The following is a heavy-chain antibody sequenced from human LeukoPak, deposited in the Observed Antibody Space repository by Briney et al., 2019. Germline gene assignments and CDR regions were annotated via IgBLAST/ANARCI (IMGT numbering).Heavy chain of an antibody. J-gene: IGHJ4*02. D-gene: IGHD2-8*01. Sequence: SETLSLTCAVYGGSFSGYYWSWIRQPPGKGLEWIGYIYYSGSTNYNPSLKSRVTISADTSKNQFSLKLSSVTAADTAVYYCARVEGNGLNDWGQGTLVTVSS. CDR3: ARVEGNGLND. CDR1: GGSFSGYY. V-gene: IGHV4-59*01. CDR2: IYYSGST.